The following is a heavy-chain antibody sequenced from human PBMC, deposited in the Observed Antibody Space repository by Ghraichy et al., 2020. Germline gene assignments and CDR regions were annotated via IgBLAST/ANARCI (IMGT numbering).Heavy chain of an antibody. V-gene: IGHV3-48*02. CDR3: ARGVIVGGTLRGMDV. Sequence: GGSLRLSCAASGFTFSSYSMNWVRQAPGKGLEWVSYISGSASTIFYADSVKGRFTISRDNAKSSLYLQMNSLRDEDTAVYYCARGVIVGGTLRGMDVWGQGTTVTV. J-gene: IGHJ6*02. CDR2: ISGSASTI. CDR1: GFTFSSYS. D-gene: IGHD1-26*01.